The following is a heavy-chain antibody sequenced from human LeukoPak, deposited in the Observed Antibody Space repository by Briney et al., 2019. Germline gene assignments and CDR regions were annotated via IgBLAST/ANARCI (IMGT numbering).Heavy chain of an antibody. CDR2: VSYTGNT. CDR1: GGSMRNRY. CDR3: ARLKYYYDSSGYRAEYFQH. Sequence: SETLSLTCTVSGGSMRNRYWNWIRQSPGKGLEWIGYVSYTGNTNYNPSLKSRVTMSIDTSNNQFSLRLSSVAAADTAVYYCARLKYYYDSSGYRAEYFQHWGQGTLVTVSS. V-gene: IGHV4-59*11. D-gene: IGHD3-22*01. J-gene: IGHJ1*01.